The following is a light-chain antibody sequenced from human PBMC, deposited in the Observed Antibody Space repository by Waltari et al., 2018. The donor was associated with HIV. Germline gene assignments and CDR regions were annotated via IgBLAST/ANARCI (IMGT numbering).Light chain of an antibody. CDR2: TTT. CDR3: QQSAT. Sequence: IVLSQSPGTLSLSPGERATLSCRASQSVDSSYLAWYQQKPGQAPRLHIYTTTGRATGIPDRFSGSGSGTDFTLTISRLEPEDFAVYYCQQSATFGQGTKVEMK. J-gene: IGKJ1*01. CDR1: QSVDSSY. V-gene: IGKV3-20*01.